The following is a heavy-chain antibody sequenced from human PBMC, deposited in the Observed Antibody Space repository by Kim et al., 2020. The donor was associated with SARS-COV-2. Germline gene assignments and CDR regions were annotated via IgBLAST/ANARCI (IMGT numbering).Heavy chain of an antibody. Sequence: SETLSLTCTVSGGSISSSSYYWGWIRQPPGKGLEWIGSIYYSGSTYYNPSLKSRVTISVDTSKNQFSLKLSSVTAADTAVYYCARRGFGGWGGWRHKKGAPFDYWGQGTLVTVSS. V-gene: IGHV4-39*01. CDR1: GGSISSSSYY. CDR3: ARRGFGGWGGWRHKKGAPFDY. J-gene: IGHJ4*02. D-gene: IGHD3-16*01. CDR2: IYYSGST.